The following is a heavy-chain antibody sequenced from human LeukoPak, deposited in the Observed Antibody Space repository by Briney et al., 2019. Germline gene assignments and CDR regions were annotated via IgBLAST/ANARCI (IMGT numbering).Heavy chain of an antibody. D-gene: IGHD2-15*01. V-gene: IGHV3-23*01. CDR1: GFTFSTYA. CDR3: AKDPPCSGGTCYGYFES. Sequence: GALRLSCAASGFTFSTYAMNWVRQAPGKGLEWVSIISGSGGNTFYADAVKGRFTISRDNSINTLYLQMNNLRDEDTAVYYCAKDPPCSGGTCYGYFESWGQGTLVTVSS. CDR2: ISGSGGNT. J-gene: IGHJ4*02.